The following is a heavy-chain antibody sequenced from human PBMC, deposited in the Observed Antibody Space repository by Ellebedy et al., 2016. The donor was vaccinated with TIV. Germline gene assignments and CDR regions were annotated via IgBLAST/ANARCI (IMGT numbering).Heavy chain of an antibody. CDR2: IDWADDK. CDR3: ARTFAESGDPPLDFDL. J-gene: IGHJ2*01. V-gene: IGHV2-70*11. D-gene: IGHD3-3*01. Sequence: SGPTLVXPTQTLTLTCTFSGFSLSTSGMCVSWIRQPPGKALEWLARIDWADDKYFSTSLKTRLTISKATSKNQVVLTMTNMDPVDTATYYCARTFAESGDPPLDFDLWGRGTLVTVSS. CDR1: GFSLSTSGMC.